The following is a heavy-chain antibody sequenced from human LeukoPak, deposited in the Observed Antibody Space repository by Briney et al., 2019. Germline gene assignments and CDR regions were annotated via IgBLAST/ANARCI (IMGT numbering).Heavy chain of an antibody. V-gene: IGHV3-23*01. CDR2: ITADGGGT. Sequence: PGGSLRLSCAASGFTFRSYVMSWVRQAPGKGLEWVSAITADGGGTNHADSVKGRFTISRDNSKNTLCLQMNSLRAEDTAVYYCAKETSSGNFVTIDCWGQGTLVTVSS. D-gene: IGHD1-26*01. CDR3: AKETSSGNFVTIDC. CDR1: GFTFRSYV. J-gene: IGHJ4*02.